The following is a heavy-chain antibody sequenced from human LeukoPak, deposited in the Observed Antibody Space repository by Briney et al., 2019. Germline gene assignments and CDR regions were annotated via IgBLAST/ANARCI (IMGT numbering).Heavy chain of an antibody. CDR3: ARELELRGNWFDP. V-gene: IGHV1-18*01. D-gene: IGHD1-7*01. CDR2: ISAYNGNT. CDR1: GYTFTSYG. J-gene: IGHJ5*02. Sequence: GASLKVSCKASGYTFTSYGISWVRQAPGQGVEWMGWISAYNGNTNYAKKLQGRVPMTTDTSTSTAYMALRSLRSDDTAVYYCARELELRGNWFDPWGQGTLVTVSS.